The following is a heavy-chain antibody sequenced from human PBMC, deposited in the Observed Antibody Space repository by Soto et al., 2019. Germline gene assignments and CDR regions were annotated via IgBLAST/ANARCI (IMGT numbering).Heavy chain of an antibody. CDR2: IYWDDDK. CDR3: SHTLRGYSYGACD. V-gene: IGHV2-5*02. D-gene: IGHD5-18*01. J-gene: IGHJ1*01. CDR1: GFSLSTSGVG. Sequence: ITLKESGPTLVKPTQTLTLTCTFSGFSLSTSGVGVGWIRQPPGKALEWLARIYWDDDKRYSPSLKSSLTLYEDTSNKQVVRTRPKQDPVETATYYCSHTLRGYSYGACDWGQGTLVTGSS.